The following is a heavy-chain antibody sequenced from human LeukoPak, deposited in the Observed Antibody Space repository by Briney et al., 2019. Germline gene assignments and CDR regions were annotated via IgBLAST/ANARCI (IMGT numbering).Heavy chain of an antibody. CDR3: AKDYGYSSSWYDY. Sequence: GRSLRLSCEASGFTFDDFGMHWVRQAPGKGLEWVSTISWNSASVGYVDSVKGRFTISRDNAKKTLYLQMNSLRPEDTALYYCAKDYGYSSSWYDYWGQGTLVTVSS. J-gene: IGHJ4*02. V-gene: IGHV3-9*01. D-gene: IGHD6-13*01. CDR1: GFTFDDFG. CDR2: ISWNSASV.